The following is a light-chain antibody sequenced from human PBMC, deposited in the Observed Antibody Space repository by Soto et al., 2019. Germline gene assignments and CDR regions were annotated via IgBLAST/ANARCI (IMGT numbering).Light chain of an antibody. CDR2: DAS. CDR1: QSVSSY. V-gene: IGKV3-11*01. CDR3: QQRSYWLT. J-gene: IGKJ4*01. Sequence: EIVLTQSPATLSLSPGEGATLSCRASQSVSSYLAWYQQKPGQAPRLLIYDASNGATGIPARFSGSGSGTDFTLTISSLEPEDFAVYYCQQRSYWLTFGGGTKVEI.